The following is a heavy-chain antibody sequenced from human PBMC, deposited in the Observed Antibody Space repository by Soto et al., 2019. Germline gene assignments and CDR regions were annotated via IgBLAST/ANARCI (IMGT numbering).Heavy chain of an antibody. V-gene: IGHV1-46*01. D-gene: IGHD6-6*01. CDR2: INPSGGST. CDR1: GYTFTSYY. J-gene: IGHJ6*03. CDR3: ARVRGSSSLVRPHYMDV. Sequence: ASVKVSCKASGYTFTSYYMHWVRQAPGQGLEWMGIINPSGGSTSYAQKFQGRVTMTRDTSTSTVYMELSSLRSEDTAVYYCARVRGSSSLVRPHYMDVWGKGTTVTVSS.